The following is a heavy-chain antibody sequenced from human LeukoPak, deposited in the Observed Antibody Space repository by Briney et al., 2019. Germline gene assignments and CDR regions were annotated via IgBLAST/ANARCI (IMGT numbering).Heavy chain of an antibody. V-gene: IGHV3-23*01. D-gene: IGHD4-17*01. J-gene: IGHJ4*01. CDR1: GLSFSSYA. CDR3: GSDPNGDYVGALGY. Sequence: AGGSLRLSCEASGLSFSSYAFAWVRQGPGKGLEWVAAVTSGGGGTHFADSVKGRFTISRDNTKNTMYLQMNSLRVDDTAMYFCGSDPNGDYVGALGYWGRGALVTVSS. CDR2: VTSGGGGT.